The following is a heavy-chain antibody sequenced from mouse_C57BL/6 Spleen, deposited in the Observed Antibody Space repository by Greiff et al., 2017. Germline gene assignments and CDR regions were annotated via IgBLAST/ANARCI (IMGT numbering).Heavy chain of an antibody. D-gene: IGHD4-1*01. CDR2: IHPSDSDT. V-gene: IGHV1-74*01. J-gene: IGHJ4*01. Sequence: QVQLQQPGAELVKPGASVKVSCKASGYTFTSYWMHWVKQRPGQGLEWIGRIHPSDSDTNSNQKFKGKATLTVDESSSTAYMQLSSLTSEDSAVYYCAIMIWEGAMDYWGQGASVTVSS. CDR1: GYTFTSYW. CDR3: AIMIWEGAMDY.